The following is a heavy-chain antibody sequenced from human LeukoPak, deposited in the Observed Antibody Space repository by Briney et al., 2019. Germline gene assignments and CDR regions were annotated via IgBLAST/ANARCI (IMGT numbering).Heavy chain of an antibody. Sequence: SETLSLTCTVSGGSISSYYWSWIRQPPGKGLEWIGYIYYSGSTNYNPSLKSRVTISIDMSKKQFSLKLSSVTAADTAVYYCARVDWSGHWYFDYWGQGTLVTVS. CDR1: GGSISSYY. V-gene: IGHV4-59*01. D-gene: IGHD3-3*01. J-gene: IGHJ4*02. CDR3: ARVDWSGHWYFDY. CDR2: IYYSGST.